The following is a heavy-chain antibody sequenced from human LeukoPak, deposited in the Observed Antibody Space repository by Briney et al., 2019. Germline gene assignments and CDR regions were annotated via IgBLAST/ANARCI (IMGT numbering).Heavy chain of an antibody. CDR2: ISAYNGNT. CDR3: ARDLGQYSSSSADY. Sequence: GASVTVSFKASGYTFTSYGISWVRQAPGQGLEWMGWISAYNGNTNCAQKRHGRVTMTTDTYTSTAYMELRSLRSEDTAVYYCARDLGQYSSSSADYWGQGTLVTVSS. V-gene: IGHV1-18*01. CDR1: GYTFTSYG. D-gene: IGHD6-6*01. J-gene: IGHJ4*02.